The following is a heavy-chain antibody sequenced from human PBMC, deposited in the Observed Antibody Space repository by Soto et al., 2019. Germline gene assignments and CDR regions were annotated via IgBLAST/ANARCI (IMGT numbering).Heavy chain of an antibody. CDR2: MSPNGKNQ. J-gene: IGHJ4*02. CDR1: GFSFSIHA. Sequence: PGGSLRLSCAAPGFSFSIHALHWIRQAPGEGLEWVAVMSPNGKNQYYADSVKGRFTISRDTSKSTLSLQMTSLRPEDAAVYYCASGAAFYYDTSRYWGQGTRVTVSS. CDR3: ASGAAFYYDTSRY. V-gene: IGHV3-30*04. D-gene: IGHD3-22*01.